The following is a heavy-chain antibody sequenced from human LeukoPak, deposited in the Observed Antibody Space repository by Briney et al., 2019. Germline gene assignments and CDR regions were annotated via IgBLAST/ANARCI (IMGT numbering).Heavy chain of an antibody. CDR1: GYTFTGYY. V-gene: IGHV1-2*04. D-gene: IGHD3-3*01. CDR3: ARLRDLRFLEWPLDY. Sequence: ASVKVSCKASGYTFTGYYMHWVRQAPGQGLEWMGWINPNSGGTNYAQKFQGWVTMTRDTSISTAYMELSRLRSDDTAVYYCARLRDLRFLEWPLDYWGQGTLVTVSS. J-gene: IGHJ4*02. CDR2: INPNSGGT.